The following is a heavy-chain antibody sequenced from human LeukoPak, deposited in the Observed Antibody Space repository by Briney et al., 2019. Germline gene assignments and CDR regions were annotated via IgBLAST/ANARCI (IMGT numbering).Heavy chain of an antibody. D-gene: IGHD6-19*01. Sequence: PEGSLRLSCAASGFTFSSYSMNWVRQAPGKGLEWVSYISSSSSTIYYADSVKGRFTISRDNAKNSLYLQMNSLRAEDTAVYYCARGKAVAGTPEYFDYWGQGTLVTVSS. V-gene: IGHV3-48*04. J-gene: IGHJ4*02. CDR1: GFTFSSYS. CDR3: ARGKAVAGTPEYFDY. CDR2: ISSSSSTI.